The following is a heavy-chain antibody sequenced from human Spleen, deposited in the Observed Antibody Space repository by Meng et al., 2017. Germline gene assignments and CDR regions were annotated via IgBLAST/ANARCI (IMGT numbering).Heavy chain of an antibody. J-gene: IGHJ4*02. CDR3: ASGRGSYRFFDY. CDR1: GWSFSGYY. D-gene: IGHD1-26*01. Sequence: QVQLRQWGAGCLKPSVALSFPGAVYGWSFSGYYCSWIRQPPGKGLEWIGEINHSASTNYNPSLKSRVTISVDTSKNQFSLKLSSVTAADTAVYYCASGRGSYRFFDYWGQGTLVTVSS. CDR2: INHSAST. V-gene: IGHV4-34*01.